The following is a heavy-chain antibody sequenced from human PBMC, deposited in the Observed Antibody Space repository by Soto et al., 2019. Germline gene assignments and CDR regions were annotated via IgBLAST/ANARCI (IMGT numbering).Heavy chain of an antibody. V-gene: IGHV4-31*03. Sequence: QLQESGPGLVKTSETLSLTCSVSGGSISGDGSYWAWIRQYPGKGLEWIGYIYYSGTTYYNPSLRSRAYISVDTSKSQFSLRLDSVDAADTAIYYCARETETYCSGGSCTWFDPWGQGILVAVSS. D-gene: IGHD2-15*01. J-gene: IGHJ5*02. CDR1: GGSISGDGSY. CDR3: ARETETYCSGGSCTWFDP. CDR2: IYYSGTT.